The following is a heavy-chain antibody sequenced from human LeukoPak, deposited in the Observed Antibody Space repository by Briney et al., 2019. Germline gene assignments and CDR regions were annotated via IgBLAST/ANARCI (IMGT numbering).Heavy chain of an antibody. Sequence: SQTLFLTCTVSGGSISSGSYYWSWIRQPAGKGLEWIGRIYTSGSTNYNPSLKSRVTISVDTSKNQFSLKLSSVTAADTAVYYCARGTTIFGVAPPGVWGKGTTVTVSS. CDR1: GGSISSGSYY. CDR2: IYTSGST. V-gene: IGHV4-61*02. D-gene: IGHD3-3*01. CDR3: ARGTTIFGVAPPGV. J-gene: IGHJ6*04.